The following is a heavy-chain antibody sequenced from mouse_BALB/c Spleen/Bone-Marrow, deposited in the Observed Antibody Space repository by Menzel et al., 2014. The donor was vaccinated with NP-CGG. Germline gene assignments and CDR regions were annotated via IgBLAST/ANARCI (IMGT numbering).Heavy chain of an antibody. V-gene: IGHV6-6*02. D-gene: IGHD4-1*01. J-gene: IGHJ1*01. CDR1: GFTFSNYW. CDR3: TRSLTGDWYFGV. CDR2: IRLKSNNYAT. Sequence: EVKLVESGGGLVQPGGSMKLSCVASGFTFSNYWMNWVRQSPEKGLEWVAEIRLKSNNYATHYAESVKGRFTISRDDSKSSVYLQMNNLRAEDTGIYYRTRSLTGDWYFGVWGAGTTVTVSS.